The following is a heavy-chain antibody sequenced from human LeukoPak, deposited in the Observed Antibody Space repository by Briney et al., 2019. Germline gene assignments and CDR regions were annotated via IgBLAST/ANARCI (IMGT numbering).Heavy chain of an antibody. V-gene: IGHV3-23*01. CDR2: MSGSGGST. D-gene: IGHD6-19*01. CDR3: AKGLSGWSYSDF. Sequence: SGGSLRLSCVASGFTLSSYAMSWVRQAPGKGLEWVSAMSGSGGSTHYADSVKGRFSISRDNSKSTLYLQMNSLKAEDTAVYYCAKGLSGWSYSDFWGQGTLVTVSS. J-gene: IGHJ4*01. CDR1: GFTLSSYA.